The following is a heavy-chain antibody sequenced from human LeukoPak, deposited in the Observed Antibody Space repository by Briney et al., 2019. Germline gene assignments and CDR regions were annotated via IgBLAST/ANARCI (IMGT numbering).Heavy chain of an antibody. CDR2: INWDGTNT. D-gene: IGHD6-13*01. J-gene: IGHJ4*02. CDR1: GSTFDDYC. Sequence: GGSLRLSCEDSGSTFDDYCGSWVRQVPGKGLEWVCGINWDGTNTHYADSVKGRFTISRDNAKNSLFLEMTNLRAEDTAFYYCARDVSSNWYSFNFWSQGILVTVST. V-gene: IGHV3-20*04. CDR3: ARDVSSNWYSFNF.